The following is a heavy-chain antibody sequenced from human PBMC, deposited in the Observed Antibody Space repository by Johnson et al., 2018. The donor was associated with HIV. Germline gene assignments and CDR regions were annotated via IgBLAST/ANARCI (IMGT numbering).Heavy chain of an antibody. CDR3: TRSKLQFLAPDAFDL. CDR1: GFTFDDDE. CDR2: ISWNSGYI. D-gene: IGHD5-24*01. J-gene: IGHJ3*01. V-gene: IGHV3-9*01. Sequence: VQLVESGGGLVQPGRSLRLSCAASGFTFDDDEMHWGRQAPGKGLEWVSGISWNSGYIVYADSVKVRFTISRDSSRNTLYLQIDTLKIEDTALYYCTRSKLQFLAPDAFDLWGQGTMVTVSS.